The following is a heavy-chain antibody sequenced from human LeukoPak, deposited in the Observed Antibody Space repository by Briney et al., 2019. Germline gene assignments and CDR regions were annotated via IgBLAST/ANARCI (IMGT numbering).Heavy chain of an antibody. CDR2: ISGSGDNT. Sequence: GSLRLSCAASGFTFSSYAMSWVRQAPGKGLEWVSGISGSGDNTYYADSVKGRFTISRDNSKNTLYVQVNSLGTEDTAAYYCATTPYYSTNGYCDYWGQGTPVTVSS. J-gene: IGHJ4*02. CDR1: GFTFSSYA. D-gene: IGHD2-8*01. V-gene: IGHV3-23*01. CDR3: ATTPYYSTNGYCDY.